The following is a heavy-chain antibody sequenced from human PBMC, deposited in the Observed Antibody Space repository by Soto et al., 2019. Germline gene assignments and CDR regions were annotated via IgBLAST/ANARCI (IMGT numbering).Heavy chain of an antibody. CDR3: ARHRPYLDVVVPAAIAKIGSYGMDV. CDR1: GYSFTSYW. Sequence: PGESLKISCKGSGYSFTSYWISWVRQMPGKGLEWMGRIDPSDSYTNYSPSFQGHVTISADKSISTAYLQWSSLKASDTAMYYCARHRPYLDVVVPAAIAKIGSYGMDVWGQGTTVTVSS. V-gene: IGHV5-10-1*01. CDR2: IDPSDSYT. D-gene: IGHD2-2*01. J-gene: IGHJ6*02.